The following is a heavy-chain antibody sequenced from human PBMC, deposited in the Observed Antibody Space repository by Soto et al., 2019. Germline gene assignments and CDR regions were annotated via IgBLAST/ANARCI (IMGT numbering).Heavy chain of an antibody. Sequence: SETLSLTCTVSGGSIRSGDYCWSWIRQPPGKGLEWIGYIYYSGSTNYNPSLKSRVTISVDTSKNQFSLKLSSVTAADTAVYYCARALYCSSTSCSQVWFDPWGQGTLVTVSS. J-gene: IGHJ5*02. D-gene: IGHD2-2*01. CDR2: IYYSGST. CDR3: ARALYCSSTSCSQVWFDP. V-gene: IGHV4-61*08. CDR1: GGSIRSGDYC.